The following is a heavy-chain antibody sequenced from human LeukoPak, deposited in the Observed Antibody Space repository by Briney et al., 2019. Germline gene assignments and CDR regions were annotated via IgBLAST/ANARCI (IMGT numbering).Heavy chain of an antibody. CDR1: GFTFSSYW. J-gene: IGHJ6*03. CDR3: ARGTIGYCSSTSCYIGPYMDA. V-gene: IGHV3-7*04. Sequence: GGSLRPSCAASGFTFSSYWMSWVRQAPGKGLEWVANIKQDGSEKYYVDSVKGRFTISRDNAKNSLYLQMNSLRAEDTAVYYCARGTIGYCSSTSCYIGPYMDAWGKGTTVTVSS. D-gene: IGHD2-2*02. CDR2: IKQDGSEK.